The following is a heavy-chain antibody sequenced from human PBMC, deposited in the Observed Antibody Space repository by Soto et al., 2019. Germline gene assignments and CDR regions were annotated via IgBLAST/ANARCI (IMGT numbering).Heavy chain of an antibody. J-gene: IGHJ4*02. CDR2: ISYDGSNK. Sequence: LRLSCAASGFTFSSYAMHWVRQAPGKGLEWVAVISYDGSNKYYADSVKGRFTISRDNSKNTLYLQMNSLRAEDTAVYYCARDWADSSGYFPPDYWGQGTLVTVSS. CDR1: GFTFSSYA. D-gene: IGHD3-22*01. V-gene: IGHV3-30-3*01. CDR3: ARDWADSSGYFPPDY.